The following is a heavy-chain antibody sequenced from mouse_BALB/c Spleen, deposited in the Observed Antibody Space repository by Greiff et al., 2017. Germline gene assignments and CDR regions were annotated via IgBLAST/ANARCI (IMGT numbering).Heavy chain of an antibody. V-gene: IGHV1-7*01. CDR3: ARADYYGRPFDY. CDR1: GYTFTSYW. D-gene: IGHD1-1*01. J-gene: IGHJ2*01. Sequence: VQLQQSGAELAKPGASVKMSCKASGYTFTSYWMHWVKQRPGQGLEWIGYINPSTGYTEYNQKFKDKATLTADKSSSTAYMQLSSLTSEDSAVYYCARADYYGRPFDYWGQGTTLTVSS. CDR2: INPSTGYT.